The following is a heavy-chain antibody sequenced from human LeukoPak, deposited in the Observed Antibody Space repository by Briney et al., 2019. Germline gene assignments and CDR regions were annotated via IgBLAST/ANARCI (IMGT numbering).Heavy chain of an antibody. J-gene: IGHJ1*01. V-gene: IGHV3-21*01. D-gene: IGHD1-26*01. CDR3: VRDFMGMGGTTAYLHY. Sequence: GGSLRLSCAASGFTFSDYSMNCVRQAPGEGLEWVSSISRNIRHVYYGGSVWGRFTISRDDARNSLFLEMNSLRAEDMAVYYCVRDFMGMGGTTAYLHYWGQGTLVTVSS. CDR2: ISRNIRHV. CDR1: GFTFSDYS.